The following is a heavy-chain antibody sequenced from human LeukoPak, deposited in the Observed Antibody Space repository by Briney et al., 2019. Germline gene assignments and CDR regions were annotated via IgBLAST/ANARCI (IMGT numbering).Heavy chain of an antibody. D-gene: IGHD5-18*01. J-gene: IGHJ4*02. CDR3: ARGSLWVDTAMVTFDY. V-gene: IGHV3-21*01. CDR2: ISSSSSYI. Sequence: EGSLRRSCAASGFTFSSYSMNWVRQAPGKGLEWVSSISSSSSYIYYADSVKGRFTISRDNAKNSLYLQMNSLRAEDTAVYYCARGSLWVDTAMVTFDYWGQGTLVTVSS. CDR1: GFTFSSYS.